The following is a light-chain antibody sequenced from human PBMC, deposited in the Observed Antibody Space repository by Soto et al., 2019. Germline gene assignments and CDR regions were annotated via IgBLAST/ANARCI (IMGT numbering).Light chain of an antibody. CDR2: GAS. Sequence: EIVMTQSPATLSVSPGERATLSCRASQNINEKLAWFQQKPGQPPRLLIIGASVTASGVPARFSGSGSGTDFTLTISSLRSEDFAVYYCQQYNDWPPFTFGPGTKVHMK. CDR3: QQYNDWPPFT. CDR1: QNINEK. J-gene: IGKJ3*01. V-gene: IGKV3-15*01.